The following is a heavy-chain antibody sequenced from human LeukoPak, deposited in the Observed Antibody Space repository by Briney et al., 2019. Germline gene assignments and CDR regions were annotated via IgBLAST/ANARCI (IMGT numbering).Heavy chain of an antibody. CDR1: GFTFSSYS. CDR3: TKDHFQGGAPSAFDL. CDR2: ISSSSSYI. Sequence: PGGSLRLSCAASGFTFSSYSMNWVRQAPGKGLEWVSSISSSSSYIYYADSVKGRFTISRDNAKNSLYLQMNSLRAEDTAVYYCTKDHFQGGAPSAFDLWGQGTMVTVSS. D-gene: IGHD2/OR15-2a*01. V-gene: IGHV3-21*01. J-gene: IGHJ3*01.